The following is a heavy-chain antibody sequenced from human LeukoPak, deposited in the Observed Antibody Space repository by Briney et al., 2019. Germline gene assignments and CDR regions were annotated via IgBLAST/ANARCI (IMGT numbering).Heavy chain of an antibody. CDR3: ARESLMVYEPIDC. CDR2: INSDGSDT. CDR1: GFTFSRYS. Sequence: HPGGSLRLSCEASGFTFSRYSMHWVRHAPGKGLVGVSRINSDGSDTRYTDVVKGRFTISRDNAKNALYLQVNGLRAEDTAVYYCARESLMVYEPIDCWGQGTLVTVSS. D-gene: IGHD2-8*01. J-gene: IGHJ4*02. V-gene: IGHV3-74*01.